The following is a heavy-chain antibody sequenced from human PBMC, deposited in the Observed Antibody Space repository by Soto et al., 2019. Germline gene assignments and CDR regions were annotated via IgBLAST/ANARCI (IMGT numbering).Heavy chain of an antibody. CDR1: GGSISSSSYY. CDR2: IYYSGST. V-gene: IGHV4-39*01. D-gene: IGHD2-15*01. CDR3: ASTCSGGSCPSDYMDV. J-gene: IGHJ6*03. Sequence: SETLSLTCTVSGGSISSSSYYWGWIRQPPGKGLEWIGSIYYSGSTYYNPSLKSRVTISVDTSKNQFSLKLSSVTAADTAVYYCASTCSGGSCPSDYMDVWGKGTTVTVSS.